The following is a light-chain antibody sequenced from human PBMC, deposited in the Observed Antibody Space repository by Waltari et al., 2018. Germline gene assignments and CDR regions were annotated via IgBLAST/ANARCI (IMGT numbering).Light chain of an antibody. Sequence: QSALTQPASVSGSPGQSITISCPRTHRHVGGYDFFSWYQQYPGKAPELMIYDVSYRPSGVSNRFSGSKSGNTASLTISGLQAEDEADYYCSSYTSSSTVVFGGGTKLTVL. J-gene: IGLJ2*01. V-gene: IGLV2-14*03. CDR3: SSYTSSSTVV. CDR2: DVS. CDR1: HRHVGGYDF.